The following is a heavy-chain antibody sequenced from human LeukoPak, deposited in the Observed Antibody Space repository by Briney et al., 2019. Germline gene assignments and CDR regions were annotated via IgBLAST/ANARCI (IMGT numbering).Heavy chain of an antibody. V-gene: IGHV3-64*01. Sequence: GGSLRLSCVASGFTFSSYAMNWVRQAPGKGLEYVSAISSNGGSTYYANSVKGRFTISRDNSKNTLYLQMGSLRAEDMAVYYCARGGYCSSTSCALYYYYYGMDVWGQGTTVTVSS. CDR1: GFTFSSYA. CDR3: ARGGYCSSTSCALYYYYYGMDV. J-gene: IGHJ6*02. CDR2: ISSNGGST. D-gene: IGHD2-2*03.